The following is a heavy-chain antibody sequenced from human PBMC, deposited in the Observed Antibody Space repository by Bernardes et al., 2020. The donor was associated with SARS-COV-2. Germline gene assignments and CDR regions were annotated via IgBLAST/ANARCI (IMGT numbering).Heavy chain of an antibody. Sequence: ASVKVSCKVSGYTLTALSMHWVRQAPGQGLEWMGGFDPEDGETIYAQKFQGRVTMTEDTSTDTAYMELSSLRSEDTAVYYCATNSPSDLSNWFDPWGQGTLVTGSS. CDR1: GYTLTALS. CDR3: ATNSPSDLSNWFDP. D-gene: IGHD1-20*01. J-gene: IGHJ5*02. CDR2: FDPEDGET. V-gene: IGHV1-24*01.